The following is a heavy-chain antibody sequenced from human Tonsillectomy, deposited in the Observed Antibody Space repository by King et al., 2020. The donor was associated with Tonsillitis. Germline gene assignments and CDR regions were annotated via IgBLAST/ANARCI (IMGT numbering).Heavy chain of an antibody. CDR3: AGRDGAVEYYYYGMDV. CDR1: GFTFSSYA. Sequence: VQLQEAGGGVVQPGRSLRLSCAASGFTFSSYAIHWVRQAPGKGLEGGADISFDGSNKYYTDSVKGRFTISRDNSRNSLYLQMNSLRAEDTAVYYCAGRDGAVEYYYYGMDVWGQGTTATVPS. CDR2: ISFDGSNK. D-gene: IGHD4-17*01. J-gene: IGHJ6*02. V-gene: IGHV3-30-3*01.